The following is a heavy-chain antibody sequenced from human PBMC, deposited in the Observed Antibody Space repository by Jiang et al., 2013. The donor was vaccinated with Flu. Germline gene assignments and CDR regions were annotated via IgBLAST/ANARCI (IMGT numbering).Heavy chain of an antibody. Sequence: EVKKPGASVKVSCKASGYTFTGYYMHWVRQAPGQGLEWMGWINPNSGGTNYAQKFQGWVTMTRDTSISTAYMELSRLRSDDTAVYYCARDKYCTNGVCPRYYFDYWGQGTLVTVSS. CDR1: GYTFTGYY. CDR3: ARDKYCTNGVCPRYYFDY. D-gene: IGHD2-8*01. CDR2: INPNSGGT. V-gene: IGHV1-2*04. J-gene: IGHJ4*02.